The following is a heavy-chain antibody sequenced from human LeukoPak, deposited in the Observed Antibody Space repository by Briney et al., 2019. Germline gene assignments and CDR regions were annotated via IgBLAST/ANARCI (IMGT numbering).Heavy chain of an antibody. V-gene: IGHV1-2*02. CDR2: INPNSGGT. J-gene: IGHJ4*02. Sequence: GASVKVSCKISGYSFSTYGFSWVRQAPGQGLEWMGWINPNSGGTNYAQKFQGRVTMTRDTSISTAYMELSRLRSDDTAVYYCASTDITMDWGQGTLVTVSS. CDR1: GYSFSTYG. CDR3: ASTDITMD. D-gene: IGHD3-10*01.